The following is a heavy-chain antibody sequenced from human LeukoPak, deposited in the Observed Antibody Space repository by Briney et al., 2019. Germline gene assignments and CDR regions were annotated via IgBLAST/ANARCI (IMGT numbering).Heavy chain of an antibody. CDR1: GYTFTGYY. CDR3: ARRYKWSYPDY. J-gene: IGHJ4*02. D-gene: IGHD1-7*01. Sequence: ASVKVSCKASGYTFTGYYMHWVRQAPGQGLEWMGWINPNSGGANYAQKFQGRVTMTRNTSISTAYMELSSLRSEDTAVYYCARRYKWSYPDYWGQGTLVTVSS. CDR2: INPNSGGA. V-gene: IGHV1-2*02.